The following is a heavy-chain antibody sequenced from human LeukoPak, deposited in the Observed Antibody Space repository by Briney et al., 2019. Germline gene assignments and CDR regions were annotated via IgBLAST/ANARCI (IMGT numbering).Heavy chain of an antibody. CDR2: ISYDGSNK. CDR1: GFTFSSYA. J-gene: IGHJ4*02. D-gene: IGHD7-27*01. V-gene: IGHV3-30-3*01. Sequence: GGSLRLSCAASGFTFSSYAMHWVRQAPGKGLEWVAVISYDGSNKYYADSVKGRFTISRDNSKNTLYLQMNSLRAEDTAVYYCARDRTGDITYFDYWGQGTLVTVSS. CDR3: ARDRTGDITYFDY.